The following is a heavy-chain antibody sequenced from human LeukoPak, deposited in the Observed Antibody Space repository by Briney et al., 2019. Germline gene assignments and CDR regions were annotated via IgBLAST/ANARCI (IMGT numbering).Heavy chain of an antibody. CDR3: ARLGVYYDFKSYYYMDV. Sequence: ASVKVSCKAAGYTFTGYYTHWVRQAPGQGLEWMGWINPNSGGTNYAQKFQGRVTMTRDTSISTAYMELSRLRSDDTAVYYCARLGVYYDFKSYYYMDVWGKGTTVTVSS. D-gene: IGHD3-3*01. CDR2: INPNSGGT. V-gene: IGHV1-2*02. J-gene: IGHJ6*03. CDR1: GYTFTGYY.